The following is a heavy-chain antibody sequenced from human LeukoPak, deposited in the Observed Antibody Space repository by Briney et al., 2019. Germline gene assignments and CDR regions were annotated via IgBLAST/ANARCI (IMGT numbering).Heavy chain of an antibody. D-gene: IGHD3-9*01. Sequence: GGSLRLSCAASGFTFSDHVMHWVRQAPGKGLEWVAGTSYDGTNKYEADSVKGRFIISRDNSKNALFLQMNSLRPGDTAVYFCTRDRRGKRYKYLDRWGQGTLVTVSS. CDR2: TSYDGTNK. CDR1: GFTFSDHV. J-gene: IGHJ4*02. CDR3: TRDRRGKRYKYLDR. V-gene: IGHV3-30*04.